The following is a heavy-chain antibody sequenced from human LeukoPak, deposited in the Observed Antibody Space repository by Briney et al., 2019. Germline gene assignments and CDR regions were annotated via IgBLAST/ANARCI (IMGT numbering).Heavy chain of an antibody. J-gene: IGHJ4*02. Sequence: PSETLSLTCNVSGDSIRGYSWSWIRQPAGKGLEWIGRFHVTGSTTYLPSLEGRVTMALDTSKNQFSLKLTSMTAADTAVYFCARDRFCRNAICHPALGLWGQGTLVSVYS. V-gene: IGHV4-4*07. CDR1: GDSIRGYS. CDR3: ARDRFCRNAICHPALGL. D-gene: IGHD2-2*01. CDR2: FHVTGST.